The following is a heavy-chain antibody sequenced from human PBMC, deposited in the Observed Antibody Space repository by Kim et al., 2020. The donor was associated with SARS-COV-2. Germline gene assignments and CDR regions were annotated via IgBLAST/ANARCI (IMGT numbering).Heavy chain of an antibody. CDR3: AKVASDKSQQFSYLYDSSGHGAFDV. CDR2: ISDDGRNI. D-gene: IGHD3-22*01. CDR1: GFTFSNYG. J-gene: IGHJ3*01. V-gene: IGHV3-30*18. Sequence: GGSLRLSCAASGFTFSNYGMHWVRQAPGKGLEWVAVISDDGRNIFYADSLKGRFTVSRDNSKNTLYLQMNSLRAEDTAVFYCAKVASDKSQQFSYLYDSSGHGAFDVWGQGTTVTVSS.